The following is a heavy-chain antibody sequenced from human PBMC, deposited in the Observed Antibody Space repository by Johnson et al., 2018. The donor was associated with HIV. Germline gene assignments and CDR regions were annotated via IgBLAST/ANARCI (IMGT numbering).Heavy chain of an antibody. J-gene: IGHJ3*02. CDR2: ISWNSGSI. D-gene: IGHD5-12*01. Sequence: VQLVESGGGLVQPGRSLRLSCAASGFTFDDYAMHWVRQAPGKGLEWVSGISWNSGSIGYADSVKGRFTISRDNAKNSLYLQMNSLRAEDTAVYYCARGGIVATDAFDIWGQGTMVIVSS. CDR1: GFTFDDYA. CDR3: ARGGIVATDAFDI. V-gene: IGHV3-9*01.